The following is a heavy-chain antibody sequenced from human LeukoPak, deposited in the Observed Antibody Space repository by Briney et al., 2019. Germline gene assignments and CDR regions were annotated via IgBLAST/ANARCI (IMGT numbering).Heavy chain of an antibody. CDR3: ARGGFWMVRGVISYNWFDP. CDR1: GGTFSSYA. Sequence: SVKVSCKASGGTFSSYAISWVRQAPGQGLEWMGGIIPIFGTANYAQKFQGRVTITADESTSTAYMELSSLRSEDTAVYYCARGGFWMVRGVISYNWFDPWGQGTLVTVSS. V-gene: IGHV1-69*13. D-gene: IGHD3-10*01. J-gene: IGHJ5*02. CDR2: IIPIFGTA.